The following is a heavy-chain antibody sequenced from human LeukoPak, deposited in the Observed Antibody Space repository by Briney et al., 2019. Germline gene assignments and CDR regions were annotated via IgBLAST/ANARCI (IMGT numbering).Heavy chain of an antibody. J-gene: IGHJ4*02. D-gene: IGHD1-20*01. CDR2: IYNSGST. CDR3: ARGLTGTQLDFFDY. Sequence: SETLSLTCNASGVSMSSYYWSWIRQPPGKGLEWIGYIYNSGSTNYNSALKGRVTISVDTSKSQFSLKLTSVTAADTAVYYCARGLTGTQLDFFDYWGQGTLVTVSS. V-gene: IGHV4-59*01. CDR1: GVSMSSYY.